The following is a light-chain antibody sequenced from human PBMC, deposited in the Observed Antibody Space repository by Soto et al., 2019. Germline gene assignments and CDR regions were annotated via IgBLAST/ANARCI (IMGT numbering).Light chain of an antibody. CDR2: KAS. V-gene: IGKV1-5*03. Sequence: DIQMTQSPSTLSGSVGDRVTITCRASQTISSWLAWYQQKPGKAPKLLIYKASTLKSGVPSRFSGSGSGTEFTLTISSLQPDDFATYYCQHYNRNSQTFGQGTKVEIK. J-gene: IGKJ1*01. CDR1: QTISSW. CDR3: QHYNRNSQT.